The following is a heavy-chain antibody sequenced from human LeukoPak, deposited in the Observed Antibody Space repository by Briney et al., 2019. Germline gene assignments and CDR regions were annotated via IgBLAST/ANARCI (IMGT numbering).Heavy chain of an antibody. CDR2: ISWNSGSI. CDR3: AKDRMSYDFWSGFDY. D-gene: IGHD3-3*01. V-gene: IGHV3-9*01. CDR1: GFTFDDYA. J-gene: IGHJ4*02. Sequence: GRSLRLSCAASGFTFDDYAMPWVRQAPGKGLEWVSGISWNSGSIGYADSVKGRFTISRDNAKNSLYLQMNSLRAEDTALYYCAKDRMSYDFWSGFDYWGQGTLVTVSS.